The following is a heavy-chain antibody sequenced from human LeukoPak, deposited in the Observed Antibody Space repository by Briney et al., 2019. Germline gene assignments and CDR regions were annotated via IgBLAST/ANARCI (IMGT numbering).Heavy chain of an antibody. J-gene: IGHJ5*02. V-gene: IGHV4-39*07. CDR1: GGSISSSSYY. CDR3: ARDPRPWYSSSQNWFDP. Sequence: SETLSLTCTVSGGSISSSSYYWGWIRQPPGKGLEWIGSIYYSGSTYYNPSLKSRVTISVDTSKNQFSLKLSSVTAADTAVYYCARDPRPWYSSSQNWFDPWGQGTLVTVSS. D-gene: IGHD6-13*01. CDR2: IYYSGST.